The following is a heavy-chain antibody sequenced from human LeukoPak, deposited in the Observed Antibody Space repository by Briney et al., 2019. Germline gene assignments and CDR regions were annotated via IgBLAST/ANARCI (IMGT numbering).Heavy chain of an antibody. V-gene: IGHV1-2*02. CDR3: ARAPKRYCSSTSCSDY. D-gene: IGHD2-2*01. CDR1: GYTFTGYY. J-gene: IGHJ4*02. CDR2: INPNSGGT. Sequence: ASVKVSCKASGYTFTGYYMHWVRQAPGQGLEWMGWINPNSGGTNYAQKFQGRVTMTRAASINTAYMELSRLRSDDTAVYYCARAPKRYCSSTSCSDYWGQGTLVTVSS.